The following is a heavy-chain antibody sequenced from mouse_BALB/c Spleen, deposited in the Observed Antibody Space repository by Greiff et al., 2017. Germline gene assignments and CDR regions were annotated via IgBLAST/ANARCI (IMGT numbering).Heavy chain of an antibody. J-gene: IGHJ4*01. CDR2: ISYSGST. CDR1: GYSITSDYA. V-gene: IGHV3-2*02. D-gene: IGHD2-14*01. Sequence: EVMLVESGPGLVKPSQSLSLTCTVTGYSITSDYAWNWIRQFPGNKLEWMGYISYSGSTSYNPSLKSRISITRDTSKNQFFLQLNSVTTEDTATYYCAREKGYDYYAMDYWGQGTSVTVSS. CDR3: AREKGYDYYAMDY.